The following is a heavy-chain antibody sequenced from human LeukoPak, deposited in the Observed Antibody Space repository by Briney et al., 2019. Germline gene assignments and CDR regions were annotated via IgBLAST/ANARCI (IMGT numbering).Heavy chain of an antibody. D-gene: IGHD3-3*01. Sequence: ETLSLTCTVSGGSISSYYWSWVRQAPGKGLEWVANIKQDGSEKYYVDSVKGRFTISRDNAKNSLYLQMNSLRAEDTAVYYCAKGSYYDFWSGYPDYWGQGTLVTVSS. CDR3: AKGSYYDFWSGYPDY. V-gene: IGHV3-7*01. J-gene: IGHJ4*02. CDR1: GGSISSYY. CDR2: IKQDGSEK.